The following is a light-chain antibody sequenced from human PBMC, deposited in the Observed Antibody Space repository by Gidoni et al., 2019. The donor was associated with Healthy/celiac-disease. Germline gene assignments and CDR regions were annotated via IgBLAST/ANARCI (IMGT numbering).Light chain of an antibody. CDR1: QSVSSSY. Sequence: IVLTPSPGTLSLSPGERATLSCRASQSVSSSYLAWYQQKPGQAPRLLIYGASSRATGIPDRCSGSGSGTDFTLTISRLEPEDFAVYYCQQYGSSPPRLTFGGGTKVEIK. V-gene: IGKV3-20*01. J-gene: IGKJ4*01. CDR2: GAS. CDR3: QQYGSSPPRLT.